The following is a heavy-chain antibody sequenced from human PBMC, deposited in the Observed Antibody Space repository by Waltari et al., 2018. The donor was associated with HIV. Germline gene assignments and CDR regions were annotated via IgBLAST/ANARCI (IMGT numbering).Heavy chain of an antibody. CDR1: GFTFDDYA. Sequence: EVQLVESGGVLVQSGRSLRLSCAASGFTFDDYAMHWVRQPPGKGLEWVSGISWNSGSIAYEDSVKGRFTISRDNAKNSLYLQMNSLRVEDTAFYYCAKGPFDYWGQGILVTVSS. J-gene: IGHJ4*02. V-gene: IGHV3-9*01. CDR2: ISWNSGSI. CDR3: AKGPFDY.